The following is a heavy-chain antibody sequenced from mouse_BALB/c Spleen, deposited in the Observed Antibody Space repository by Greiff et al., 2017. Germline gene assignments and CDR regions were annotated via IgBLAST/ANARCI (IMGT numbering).Heavy chain of an antibody. J-gene: IGHJ4*01. CDR3: ARDVGRYWDPEYAMDY. V-gene: IGHV2-9*02. CDR2: IWAGGST. Sequence: VKLMESGPGLVAPSQSLSITCTVSGFSLTSYGVHWVRQPPGKGLEWLGVIWAGGSTNYNSALMSRLSISKDNSKSQVFLKMNSLQTDDTAMYYCARDVGRYWDPEYAMDYWGQGTSVTVSS. CDR1: GFSLTSYG. D-gene: IGHD4-1*01.